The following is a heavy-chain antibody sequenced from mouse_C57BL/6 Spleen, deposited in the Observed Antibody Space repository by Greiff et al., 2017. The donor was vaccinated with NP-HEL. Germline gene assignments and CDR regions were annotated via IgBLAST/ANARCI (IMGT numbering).Heavy chain of an antibody. J-gene: IGHJ4*01. V-gene: IGHV5-17*01. CDR2: ISSGSSTI. CDR1: GFTFSDYG. CDR3: ASPYDYDYAMDY. D-gene: IGHD2-4*01. Sequence: EVQVVESGGGLVKPGGSLKLSCAASGFTFSDYGMHWVRQAPEKGLEWVAYISSGSSTIYYADTVKGRFTISRDNAKNTLFLQMTSLRSEDTAMYYCASPYDYDYAMDYWGQGTSVTVSS.